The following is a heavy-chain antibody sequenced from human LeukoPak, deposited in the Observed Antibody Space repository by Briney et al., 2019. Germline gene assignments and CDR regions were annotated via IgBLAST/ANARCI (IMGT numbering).Heavy chain of an antibody. CDR1: GGSFSGYY. CDR2: INHSGNT. Sequence: SETLSLTCAVYGGSFSGYYWSWIRQPPGKGLEWIAEINHSGNTNYNPSLKSRVTISVDTSKNQFSLNLISLTAADTAVYYCARVGRSGGTCYSRDFDFWGQGNLVTVSS. J-gene: IGHJ4*02. CDR3: ARVGRSGGTCYSRDFDF. D-gene: IGHD2-15*01. V-gene: IGHV4-34*01.